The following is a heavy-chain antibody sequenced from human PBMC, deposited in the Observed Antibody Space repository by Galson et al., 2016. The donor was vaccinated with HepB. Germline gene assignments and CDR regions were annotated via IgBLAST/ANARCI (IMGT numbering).Heavy chain of an antibody. D-gene: IGHD2-21*02. CDR2: IGRSGDTT. Sequence: SLRLSCAASGFTFSYFSMNWVRQAPGKGLEWVSGIGRSGDTTYYADSVKGRFTMSRDNSKNTLFLQMNGLRAEDTAVYYCAKSIQTLRDGMDVWGKGTTVTVSS. V-gene: IGHV3-23*01. CDR1: GFTFSYFS. J-gene: IGHJ6*04. CDR3: AKSIQTLRDGMDV.